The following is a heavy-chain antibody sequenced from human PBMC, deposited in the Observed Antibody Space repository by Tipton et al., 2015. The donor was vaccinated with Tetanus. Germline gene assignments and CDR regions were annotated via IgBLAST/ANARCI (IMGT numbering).Heavy chain of an antibody. V-gene: IGHV5-51*01. CDR2: IDPRDSQA. CDR3: ARRRSAVLSGGYHWYFDL. D-gene: IGHD3-3*01. J-gene: IGHJ2*01. Sequence: QLVQSGAEVKKAGESLKISCKGSGYSFSGYWIGWVRQMSGKGLEWVGIIDPRDSQAKYGPSFQGHVIISADKSISTTFLHWGSLTASDTAIYYCARRRSAVLSGGYHWYFDLWGRGTMVTVSS. CDR1: GYSFSGYW.